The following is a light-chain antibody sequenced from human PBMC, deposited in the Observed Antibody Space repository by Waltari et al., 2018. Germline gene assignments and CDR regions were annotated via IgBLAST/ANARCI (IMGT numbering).Light chain of an antibody. CDR1: QSVGSW. V-gene: IGKV1-5*03. CDR3: QQYSSYST. Sequence: DIQMTQSPSTLSASVGERVTITCRASQSVGSWLAWYQQKPGKAPKLLIYQASNLESGVPSRFSGSGSGTEFTLTISSLQPDDFATYSCQQYSSYSTFGQGTQLQI. CDR2: QAS. J-gene: IGKJ2*01.